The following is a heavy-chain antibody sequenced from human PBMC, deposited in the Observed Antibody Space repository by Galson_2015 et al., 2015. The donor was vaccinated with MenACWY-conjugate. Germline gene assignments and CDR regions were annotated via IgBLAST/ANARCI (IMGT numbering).Heavy chain of an antibody. CDR3: ARHSPGGRGMDV. CDR1: GYYFTSYW. V-gene: IGHV5-51*01. CDR2: ISPGDSNT. J-gene: IGHJ6*02. Sequence: QSGAEVKQPGESLTISCKGSGYYFTSYWIAWVRQIPGKGLEWMGLISPGDSNTRYSPSFQGQVTISADKSISTAYLQWSSLKASDTAMYYCARHSPGGRGMDVWGQGTTVTVSS. D-gene: IGHD1-26*01.